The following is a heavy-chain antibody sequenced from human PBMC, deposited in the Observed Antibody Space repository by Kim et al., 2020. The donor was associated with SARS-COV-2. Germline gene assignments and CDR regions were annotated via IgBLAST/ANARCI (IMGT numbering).Heavy chain of an antibody. CDR1: GFTFSSYA. CDR3: AKAILRYFDWLSPLEY. Sequence: GGSLRLSCAASGFTFSSYAMSWVRQAPGKGLEWVSAISGSGGSTYYADSVKGRFTISRDNSKNTLYLQMNSLRAEDTAVYYFAKAILRYFDWLSPLEYWGQGTLVTVS. V-gene: IGHV3-23*01. D-gene: IGHD3-9*01. CDR2: ISGSGGST. J-gene: IGHJ4*02.